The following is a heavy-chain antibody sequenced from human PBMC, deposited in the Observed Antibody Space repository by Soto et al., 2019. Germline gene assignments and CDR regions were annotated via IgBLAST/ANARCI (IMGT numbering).Heavy chain of an antibody. CDR3: AKESYRSSSYYYGMDV. J-gene: IGHJ6*02. V-gene: IGHV3-30*18. CDR2: ISYDGSNK. Sequence: GGSLRLSCAASGFTFSSYGMHWVRQAPGEGLEWVAVISYDGSNKYYADSVKGRFTISRDNSKNTLFLQMNSLRGEDTAVYYCAKESYRSSSYYYGMDVWGQGTTVTVS. D-gene: IGHD6-6*01. CDR1: GFTFSSYG.